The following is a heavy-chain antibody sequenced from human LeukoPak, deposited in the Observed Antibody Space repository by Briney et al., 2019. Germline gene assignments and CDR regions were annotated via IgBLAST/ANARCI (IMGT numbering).Heavy chain of an antibody. CDR3: ANPRDSSGYYEFDY. D-gene: IGHD3-22*01. CDR1: GFTFSSYA. CDR2: ISGSGGST. Sequence: GGSLRLSCAASGFTFSSYAMSWVRQAPGKGLEWVSAISGSGGSTYYADSVKGRFTISRDNSKNTLYLHMNSLRAEDTAVYYCANPRDSSGYYEFDYWGQGTLVTVSS. V-gene: IGHV3-23*01. J-gene: IGHJ4*02.